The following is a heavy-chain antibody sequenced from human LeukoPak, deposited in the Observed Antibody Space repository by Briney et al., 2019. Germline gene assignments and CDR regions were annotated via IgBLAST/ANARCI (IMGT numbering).Heavy chain of an antibody. J-gene: IGHJ6*02. CDR2: INHSGST. CDR3: ARQSGFYSNSSYYYYGMDV. D-gene: IGHD4-11*01. CDR1: GGSFSGYY. Sequence: SETLSLTCAVYGGSFSGYYWSWIRQPPGKGLEWIGEINHSGSTNYNPSLKSRVTISVDTSKNQFSLKLSSVTAADTAVYYCARQSGFYSNSSYYYYGMDVWGQGTTVTVSS. V-gene: IGHV4-34*01.